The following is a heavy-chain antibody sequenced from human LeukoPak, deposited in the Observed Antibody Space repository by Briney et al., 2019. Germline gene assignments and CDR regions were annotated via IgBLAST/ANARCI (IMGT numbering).Heavy chain of an antibody. J-gene: IGHJ4*02. V-gene: IGHV3-23*01. Sequence: GGSLRLSCGASGFTFRSYAMSWVRQAPGKGLEWVSVISGSGSSTYYADSVKGRFTISRDNAKNSLYLQMNSLRAEDTAVYYCARDGVAELMSALDYWGQGILVTVSS. CDR3: ARDGVAELMSALDY. CDR1: GFTFRSYA. D-gene: IGHD1-14*01. CDR2: ISGSGSST.